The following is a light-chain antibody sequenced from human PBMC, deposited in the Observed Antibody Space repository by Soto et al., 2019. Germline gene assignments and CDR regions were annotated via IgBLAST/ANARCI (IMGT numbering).Light chain of an antibody. Sequence: QSVLTQPASVSGSPGQSITISCTGTRSDVVVYNYVSWYQHHPGKALKLMIFDVSNRPSGVSNRFSGSKSGNTASLTISGLQPEDEADYYCSSYTTSNTRQIVFGTGTKVTVL. J-gene: IGLJ1*01. CDR1: RSDVVVYNY. CDR3: SSYTTSNTRQIV. V-gene: IGLV2-14*03. CDR2: DVS.